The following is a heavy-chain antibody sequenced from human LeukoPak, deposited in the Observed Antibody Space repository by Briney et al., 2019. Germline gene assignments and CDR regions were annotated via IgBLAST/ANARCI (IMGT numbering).Heavy chain of an antibody. V-gene: IGHV4-59*01. Sequence: SETLSLICTVSHGSINNYYWSWIRQAPGKGLEWIGNIFHSGSPRYNPSLKSRVTISVDTSKKQFSLNLRYVTAADTAVYFCARDMRPNQLLFNWFDPWGQGTLVIVSS. D-gene: IGHD2-2*01. CDR1: HGSINNYY. CDR2: IFHSGSP. CDR3: ARDMRPNQLLFNWFDP. J-gene: IGHJ5*02.